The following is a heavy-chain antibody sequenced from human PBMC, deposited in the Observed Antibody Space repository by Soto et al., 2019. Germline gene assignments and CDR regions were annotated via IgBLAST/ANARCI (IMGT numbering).Heavy chain of an antibody. D-gene: IGHD1-26*01. CDR3: ARGVGAVTGREEY. CDR2: RSYSGST. J-gene: IGHJ4*02. CDR1: GGSISSGDYY. Sequence: QVQLQESGPGLVKPSQTLSLTCTVSGGSISSGDYYWSWVRQHPGKGLEWIGYRSYSGSTYYNPSLKSRVTIVVDTSRNQFSLRLSSVTAADTAVYYCARGVGAVTGREEYWGQGTLVTVSS. V-gene: IGHV4-31*03.